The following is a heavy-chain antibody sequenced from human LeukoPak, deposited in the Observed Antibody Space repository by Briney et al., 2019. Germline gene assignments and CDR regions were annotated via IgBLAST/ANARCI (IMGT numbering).Heavy chain of an antibody. CDR2: IYYSGST. CDR1: GGSISSYY. J-gene: IGHJ2*01. CDR3: ARERGQRLVGWYFDL. D-gene: IGHD6-13*01. Sequence: SETLSLTCTVSGGSISSYYWSWIRQPPGKGLEWIGYIYYSGSTNYNPSLKSRVTISVDTSKNQFSLKLSSVTAADTAVYYCARERGQRLVGWYFDLWGRGTLVTVSS. V-gene: IGHV4-59*01.